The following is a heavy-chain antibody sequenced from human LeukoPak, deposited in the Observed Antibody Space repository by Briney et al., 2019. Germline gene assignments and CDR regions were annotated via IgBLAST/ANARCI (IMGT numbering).Heavy chain of an antibody. CDR2: IIPIFGTA. J-gene: IGHJ4*02. V-gene: IGHV1-69*13. CDR1: RGTFSSYA. Sequence: SVKVSCKASRGTFSSYAISWVRQAPGQGLEWMGGIIPIFGTANYAQKFQGRVTITADESTSTAYMELSSLRSEDTAVYYCASLGGGSTVTTYLNYWGQGTLVTVSS. CDR3: ASLGGGSTVTTYLNY. D-gene: IGHD4-17*01.